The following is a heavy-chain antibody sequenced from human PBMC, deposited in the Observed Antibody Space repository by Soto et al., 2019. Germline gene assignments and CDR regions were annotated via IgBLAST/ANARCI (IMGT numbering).Heavy chain of an antibody. Sequence: QVQLVQSGAEVKKPGASVKVSCKASGYTFTSYDINWVRQATGQGLEWMGWMNPNSGNTGYAQKFRGRVTMTRNTSISTAYMELSSLRSEDTAVYYCARGWSIAARSYYYYYGMDVWGQGTTVTVSS. CDR3: ARGWSIAARSYYYYYGMDV. D-gene: IGHD6-6*01. CDR2: MNPNSGNT. V-gene: IGHV1-8*01. J-gene: IGHJ6*02. CDR1: GYTFTSYD.